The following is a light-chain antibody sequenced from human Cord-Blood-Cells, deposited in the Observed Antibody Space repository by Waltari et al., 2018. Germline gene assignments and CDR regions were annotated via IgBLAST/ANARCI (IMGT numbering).Light chain of an antibody. CDR2: KAS. Sequence: DIQMTQSPSTLSASVGDRVTITCWASQSISSWLAWYQQKPGKAPKLLIYKASSLESGVPSRFSGSGSGTEFTLTISSLQPDDFATYYCQQYNSDSHTFGQGTKLEIK. V-gene: IGKV1-5*03. J-gene: IGKJ2*01. CDR3: QQYNSDSHT. CDR1: QSISSW.